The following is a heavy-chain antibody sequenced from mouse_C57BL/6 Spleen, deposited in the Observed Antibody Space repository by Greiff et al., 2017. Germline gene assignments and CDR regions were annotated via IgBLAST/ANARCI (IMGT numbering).Heavy chain of an antibody. Sequence: VHLVESGAELVRPGASVTLSCKASGYTFTDYEMHWVKQTPVHGLEWIGAIDPETGGTAYNQKFKGKAILTADKSSSTAYMELRSLTSEDSAVYYCASTVVDFDYWGQGTTLTVSS. D-gene: IGHD1-1*01. CDR3: ASTVVDFDY. CDR1: GYTFTDYE. V-gene: IGHV1-15*01. CDR2: IDPETGGT. J-gene: IGHJ2*01.